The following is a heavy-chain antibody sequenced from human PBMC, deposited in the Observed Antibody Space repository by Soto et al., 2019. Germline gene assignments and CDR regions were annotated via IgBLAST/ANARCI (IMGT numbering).Heavy chain of an antibody. Sequence: QVQLQESGPGLVKPSQTLSLTCTVSGGSISSAAYYWSWIRQLPGKGLEWIGYISHRGSTYYNPSLNSRVIISVDTSKNRFFLSLTSVTTAATAAYYCARDYTYHSNFFDCWGQRALVTVSS. CDR3: ARDYTYHSNFFDC. V-gene: IGHV4-31*03. D-gene: IGHD2-2*02. J-gene: IGHJ4*02. CDR1: GGSISSAAYY. CDR2: ISHRGST.